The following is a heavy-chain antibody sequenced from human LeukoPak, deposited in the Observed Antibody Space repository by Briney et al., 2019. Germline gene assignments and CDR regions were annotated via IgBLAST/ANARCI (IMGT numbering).Heavy chain of an antibody. D-gene: IGHD2-2*01. Sequence: PSETLSLTCAVSGGSISSGGYSWSWIRQPPGKGLEWIGYIYHSGSTYYNPSLKSRVTISVDRSKNQFSLKLSSVTAADTAVYYCARIRSSSTSSDYWGQGTLVTVSS. J-gene: IGHJ4*02. CDR2: IYHSGST. CDR1: GGSISSGGYS. CDR3: ARIRSSSTSSDY. V-gene: IGHV4-30-2*01.